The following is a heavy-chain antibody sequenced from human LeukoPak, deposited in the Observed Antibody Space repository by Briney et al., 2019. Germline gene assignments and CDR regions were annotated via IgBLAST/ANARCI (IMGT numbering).Heavy chain of an antibody. CDR2: ISYDGSNK. CDR3: ARDRAMIVVVTEFGY. D-gene: IGHD3-22*01. CDR1: GFTFSSYA. V-gene: IGHV3-30-3*01. J-gene: IGHJ4*02. Sequence: GGSLRLSCAASGFTFSSYAMHWVRQAPGKGLEWVAVISYDGSNKYYADSVKGRFTISRDNSKNTLYLQMNSLRAEDTAVYYCARDRAMIVVVTEFGYWGQGTLVTVSS.